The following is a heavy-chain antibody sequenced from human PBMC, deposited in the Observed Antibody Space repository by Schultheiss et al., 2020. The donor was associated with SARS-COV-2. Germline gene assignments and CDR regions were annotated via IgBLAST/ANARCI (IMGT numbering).Heavy chain of an antibody. CDR2: IYPDDSDT. CDR3: ARHYGGTMIVVAYFDY. D-gene: IGHD3-22*01. J-gene: IGHJ4*02. Sequence: GESLKISCKGSGYSFTSYWIGWVRQMPGKGLEWMGIIYPDDSDTRYSPSFQGQVTISADKSISTAYLQWSSLKASDTAMYYCARHYGGTMIVVAYFDYWGQGTLVTVSS. CDR1: GYSFTSYW. V-gene: IGHV5-51*01.